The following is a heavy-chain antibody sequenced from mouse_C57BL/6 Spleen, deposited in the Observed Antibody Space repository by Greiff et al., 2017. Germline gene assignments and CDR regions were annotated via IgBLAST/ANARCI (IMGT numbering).Heavy chain of an antibody. Sequence: QVQLQQSGAELVRPGASVKLSCKASRYTFTDYYINWVKQRPGQGLEWIARIYPGSGNTYYNEKFKGKATLTAEKSSSTAYMQLSSLTSEDSAVYFCARQDTTLVAYYFDYWGQGTTLTVSS. V-gene: IGHV1-76*01. CDR3: ARQDTTLVAYYFDY. J-gene: IGHJ2*01. D-gene: IGHD1-1*01. CDR1: RYTFTDYY. CDR2: IYPGSGNT.